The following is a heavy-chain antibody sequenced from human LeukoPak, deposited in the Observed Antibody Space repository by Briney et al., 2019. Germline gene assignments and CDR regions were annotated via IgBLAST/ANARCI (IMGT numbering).Heavy chain of an antibody. Sequence: PSETLSLTCTVSGGSISSYYWSWIRQPPGKGLERIGYIYYSGSSNYNPSLKSRVTISVDTSKNQFSLKLSSVTAADTAVYYCARGGWDYDILTGYYRRYFDYWGQGTLVTVSS. V-gene: IGHV4-59*01. CDR3: ARGGWDYDILTGYYRRYFDY. D-gene: IGHD3-9*01. CDR2: IYYSGSS. CDR1: GGSISSYY. J-gene: IGHJ4*02.